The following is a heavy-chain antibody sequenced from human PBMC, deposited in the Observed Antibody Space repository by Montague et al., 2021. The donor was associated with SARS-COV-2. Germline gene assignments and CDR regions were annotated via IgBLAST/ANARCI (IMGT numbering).Heavy chain of an antibody. CDR3: AGGRRPVVVPGAGPAGRAFDI. V-gene: IGHV4-34*01. CDR2: VNQSGTT. Sequence: SETLSLTCTISGGSFSNHYWSWIRQPPGKGLEWIGEVNQSGTTIYNPSVKSGVTISEDTSKNQFYLRLNSVTAADTAVYYCAGGRRPVVVPGAGPAGRAFDIWGQGTMVTVSS. J-gene: IGHJ3*02. D-gene: IGHD2-2*01. CDR1: GGSFSNHY.